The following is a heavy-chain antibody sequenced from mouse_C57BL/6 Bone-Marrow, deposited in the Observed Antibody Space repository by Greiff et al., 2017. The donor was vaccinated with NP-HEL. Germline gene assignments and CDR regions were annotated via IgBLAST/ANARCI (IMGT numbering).Heavy chain of an antibody. CDR1: GFTFSSYG. V-gene: IGHV5-6*01. CDR2: ISSGGSYT. J-gene: IGHJ3*01. Sequence: EVQVVESGGELVKPGGSLKLSCAASGFTFSSYGMSWVRQTPDKRLEWVATISSGGSYTSYPDSVKGRFTISRDNAKNTLYLQMCSLKSEHTAMYYCACPYAYVVTWFAYWGQGTLVTVSA. CDR3: ACPYAYVVTWFAY. D-gene: IGHD2-2*01.